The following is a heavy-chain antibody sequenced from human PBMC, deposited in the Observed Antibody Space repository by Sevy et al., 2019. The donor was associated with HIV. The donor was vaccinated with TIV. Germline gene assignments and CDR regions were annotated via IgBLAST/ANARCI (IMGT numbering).Heavy chain of an antibody. CDR2: ISYDGSNK. J-gene: IGHJ5*02. CDR3: ARSGIDELGCSSTSCHYYNWFDP. V-gene: IGHV3-30-3*01. CDR1: GFTFSSYA. Sequence: GGSLRLSCAASGFTFSSYAMHWVRQAPGKGLEWVAVISYDGSNKYYADSVKGRFTIPRDNSKNTLYLQMNSLRAEDTAVYYCARSGIDELGCSSTSCHYYNWFDPWGQGTLVTVSS. D-gene: IGHD2-2*01.